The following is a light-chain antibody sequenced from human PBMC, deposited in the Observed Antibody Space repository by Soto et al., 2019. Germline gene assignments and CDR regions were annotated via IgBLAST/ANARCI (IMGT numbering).Light chain of an antibody. CDR1: SSNIVAGYD. CDR2: GNS. V-gene: IGLV1-40*01. J-gene: IGLJ3*02. CDR3: QSYDSSLSVWV. Sequence: QSVLTQPPSVSGAPGQRVTISCTGSSSNIVAGYDVHWYQQLPGTAPKLLISGNSNRPSGVPDRFSGSKSGTSASLAITGLQAEDETDYYCQSYDSSLSVWVFGGGTKVTVL.